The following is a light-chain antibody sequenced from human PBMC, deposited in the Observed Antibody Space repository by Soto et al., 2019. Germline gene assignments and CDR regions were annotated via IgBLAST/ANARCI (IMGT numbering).Light chain of an antibody. V-gene: IGKV3-15*01. CDR2: GAS. CDR1: QSVSSN. Sequence: EIVMTQSPATLSVSPGETATLSCRASQSVSSNLAWYQQKPGQAPRLLIYGASTRATGIPDRFSGSGSGKEFTLNICRREFEDFAVSCRQHHRTVGQGTKVEIK. J-gene: IGKJ1*01. CDR3: QHHRT.